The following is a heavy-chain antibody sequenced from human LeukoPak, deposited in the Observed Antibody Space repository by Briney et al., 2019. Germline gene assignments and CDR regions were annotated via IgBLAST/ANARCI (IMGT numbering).Heavy chain of an antibody. CDR1: GFTFSDYY. V-gene: IGHV3-11*04. CDR3: ARDGNESTTVTTFYFDY. Sequence: PGGSLRLSCAASGFTFSDYYMSWIRQAPGKGLEWVSYISSSGSTIYYGDSVKGRFTISRDNAKNSLYLQMNSLRAEDQAVYYCARDGNESTTVTTFYFDYWGQGTLVTVSS. J-gene: IGHJ4*02. CDR2: ISSSGSTI. D-gene: IGHD4-17*01.